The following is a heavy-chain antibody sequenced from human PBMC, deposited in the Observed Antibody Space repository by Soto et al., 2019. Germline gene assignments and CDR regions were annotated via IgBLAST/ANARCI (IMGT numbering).Heavy chain of an antibody. Sequence: EVQLLESGGGLVQSGGSLRLSCAASGFTFSSYAMSWVRQAPGKGLEWVSAISGSGGSTYYADSVKGRFTISRDNSKNTLYLQMNSLRAEDTAVYYCAKRLSEPAAIRVSIYYYYGMDVWGQGTTVTVSS. D-gene: IGHD2-2*01. V-gene: IGHV3-23*01. CDR2: ISGSGGST. J-gene: IGHJ6*02. CDR3: AKRLSEPAAIRVSIYYYYGMDV. CDR1: GFTFSSYA.